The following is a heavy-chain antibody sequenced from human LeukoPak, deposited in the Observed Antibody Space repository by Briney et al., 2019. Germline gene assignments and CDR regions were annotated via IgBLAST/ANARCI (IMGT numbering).Heavy chain of an antibody. D-gene: IGHD3-10*01. Sequence: PSETLSLTCTVSGGSISSGSYYWSWIRQPAGKGLEWIGRIYTSGSTNYNPSLKSRVTISVDTSKNQFSLKLSSVTAADTAVYYCARPTDHYGHMDVWGKGTTVTVSS. V-gene: IGHV4-61*02. CDR3: ARPTDHYGHMDV. CDR2: IYTSGST. J-gene: IGHJ6*03. CDR1: GGSISSGSYY.